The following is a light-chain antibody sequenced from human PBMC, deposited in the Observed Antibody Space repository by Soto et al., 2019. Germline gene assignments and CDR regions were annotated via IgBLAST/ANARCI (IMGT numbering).Light chain of an antibody. CDR1: QSISSY. V-gene: IGKV1-39*01. CDR3: QQTHSTPLT. Sequence: DIQMTQSPSSLSASVGDRVTITCRASQSISSYLNWYQQKPGKAPKVLISGASSLQSGVPLRFSGSGYGTHFSLTISSLQSEDFARYYCQQTHSTPLTFGGGTKVEIK. CDR2: GAS. J-gene: IGKJ4*01.